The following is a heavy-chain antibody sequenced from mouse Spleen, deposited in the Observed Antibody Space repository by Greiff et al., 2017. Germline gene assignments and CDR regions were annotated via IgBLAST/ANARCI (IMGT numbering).Heavy chain of an antibody. CDR1: GYTFTDYY. D-gene: IGHD2-1*01. V-gene: IGHV1-76*01. J-gene: IGHJ2*01. CDR3: AIYPYFDY. Sequence: VKLVESGAELVRPGASVKLSCKASGYTFTDYYINWVKQRPGQGLEWIARIYPGSGNTYYNEKFKGKATLTAEKSSSTAYMQLSSLTSEDSAVYFCAIYPYFDYWGQGTTLTVSS. CDR2: IYPGSGNT.